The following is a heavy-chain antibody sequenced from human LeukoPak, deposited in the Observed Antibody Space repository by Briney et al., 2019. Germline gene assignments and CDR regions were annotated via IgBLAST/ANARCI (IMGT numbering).Heavy chain of an antibody. CDR2: MNPNSGNT. J-gene: IGHJ4*02. CDR3: ARGGEYSREGGFDY. V-gene: IGHV1-8*03. Sequence: ASVKVSCKASGYTFTSYGISWVRQAPGQGLEWMGWMNPNSGNTGYAQKFQGRVTITRNTSISTAYMELSSLRSEDTAVYYCARGGEYSREGGFDYWGQGTLVTVSS. D-gene: IGHD6-6*01. CDR1: GYTFTSYG.